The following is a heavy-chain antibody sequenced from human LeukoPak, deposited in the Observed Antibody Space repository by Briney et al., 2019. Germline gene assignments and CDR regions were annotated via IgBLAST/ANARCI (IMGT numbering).Heavy chain of an antibody. J-gene: IGHJ5*02. V-gene: IGHV3-23*01. Sequence: GGSLRLSCAASGFTFSSYWMHWVRQAPGKGLEWVSSIFPSGGEIHYADSVKGRFTISRDNSKNTLYLQMNSLRAEDTAVYYCAKDSSGWHHWGQGTLVTVSS. CDR1: GFTFSSYW. CDR2: IFPSGGEI. CDR3: AKDSSGWHH. D-gene: IGHD6-19*01.